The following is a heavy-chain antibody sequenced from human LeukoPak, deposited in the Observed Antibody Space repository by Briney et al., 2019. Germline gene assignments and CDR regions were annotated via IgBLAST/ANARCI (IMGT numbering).Heavy chain of an antibody. CDR3: ARGARYCSGGSCYWFDP. J-gene: IGHJ5*02. V-gene: IGHV3-7*01. CDR2: IKPDGSEK. CDR1: GFTFSSYW. Sequence: GALRLSCAASGFTFSSYWISWVRQAPGKGLEWVANIKPDGSEKYYVDSVKGRFTISRDNAKNSLYLQMNSLRAEDTAVYYCARGARYCSGGSCYWFDPWGQGTLVTVSS. D-gene: IGHD2-15*01.